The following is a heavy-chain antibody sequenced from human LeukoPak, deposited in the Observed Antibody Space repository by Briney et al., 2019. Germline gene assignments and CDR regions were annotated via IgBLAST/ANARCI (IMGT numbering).Heavy chain of an antibody. CDR3: ARGQWELPGY. J-gene: IGHJ4*02. D-gene: IGHD1-26*01. V-gene: IGHV3-30-3*01. CDR2: ISYDGSTK. Sequence: PGGSLRLSCAASGFTLSSYAMHWVRQAPGKGLEWVAIISYDGSTKHHADSVKGRFTISRDNSKNTLYLQMNSLKAEDTAVYYCARGQWELPGYWGQGTLVTVSS. CDR1: GFTLSSYA.